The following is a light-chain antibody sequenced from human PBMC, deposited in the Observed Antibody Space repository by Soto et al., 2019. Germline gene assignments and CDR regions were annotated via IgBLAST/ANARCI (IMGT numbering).Light chain of an antibody. J-gene: IGKJ1*01. Sequence: EIVLTQSPGTLSLSPGERATLSCRASQSVSSSYLAWYQQKPGQAPRLLIYGASSRATGIPDRFSGSGSGTDFILTISRLEPEDLAVYYCQQYGSSPLTFGKGTKVEIK. V-gene: IGKV3-20*01. CDR1: QSVSSSY. CDR3: QQYGSSPLT. CDR2: GAS.